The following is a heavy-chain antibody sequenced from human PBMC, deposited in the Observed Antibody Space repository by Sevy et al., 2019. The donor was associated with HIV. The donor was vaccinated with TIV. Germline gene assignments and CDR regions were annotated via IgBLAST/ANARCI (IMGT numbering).Heavy chain of an antibody. CDR3: ARRHRRGWFDP. CDR2: INPNSRGT. V-gene: IGHV1-2*02. J-gene: IGHJ5*02. CDR1: GYTFTGYY. Sequence: VPVKVSCKASGYTFTGYYMHWVRQAPRQGLERTGWINPNSRGTNYAQKFQGRVTMTRDTSISTAYMELSRLRSDDTAVHYCARRHRRGWFDPWGQGTLVTVSS.